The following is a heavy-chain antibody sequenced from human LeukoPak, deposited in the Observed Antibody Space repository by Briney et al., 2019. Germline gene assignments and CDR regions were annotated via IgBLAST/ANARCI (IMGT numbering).Heavy chain of an antibody. CDR2: IKQDGSEK. Sequence: GGSLRLSCAASGFTLSRYWMNWVHQAPGKGLEWVANIKQDGSEKDYVDSVKGRFTLSRDISRNTVYLQLNNLRVEDTATYYCARASWISTADAVCWGQGTQVNVSS. J-gene: IGHJ4*02. D-gene: IGHD2-2*03. CDR3: ARASWISTADAVC. V-gene: IGHV3-7*03. CDR1: GFTLSRYW.